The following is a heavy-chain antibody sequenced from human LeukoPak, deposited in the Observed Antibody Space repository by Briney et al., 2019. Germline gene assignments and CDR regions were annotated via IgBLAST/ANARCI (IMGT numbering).Heavy chain of an antibody. CDR3: ARPSFGNYGMDV. D-gene: IGHD3-10*01. CDR1: GGTFSSYA. CDR2: IIPIFGIA. V-gene: IGHV1-69*04. J-gene: IGHJ6*02. Sequence: SVKVSCKASGGTFSSYAISWVRQAPGQGLEWMGRIIPIFGIANYAQKFQGRVTITADKSTSTAYMELSNLRSEDTAVYYCARPSFGNYGMDVWGQGTTVTVSS.